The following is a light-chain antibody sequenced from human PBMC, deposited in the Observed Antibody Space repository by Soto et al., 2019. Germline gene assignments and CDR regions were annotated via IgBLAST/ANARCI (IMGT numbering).Light chain of an antibody. Sequence: QSVLTQPASVSGSPGQSITISCTGTSSDVGGYNYVSWYQQHPGKAPKLMIYDVSNRPSGVSNRFSGSKSGNTASLTISGLQAEDEDYYYCSSYTSSSTLLYVFGTGTKLTVL. CDR2: DVS. V-gene: IGLV2-14*01. CDR3: SSYTSSSTLLYV. J-gene: IGLJ1*01. CDR1: SSDVGGYNY.